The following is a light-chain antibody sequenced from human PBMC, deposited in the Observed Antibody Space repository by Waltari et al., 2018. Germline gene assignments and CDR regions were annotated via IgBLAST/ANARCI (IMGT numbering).Light chain of an antibody. J-gene: IGKJ1*01. CDR3: QNHERLPAT. CDR1: QSIGRY. CDR2: GAS. V-gene: IGKV3-20*01. Sequence: EVVLTQSPGTLSLSLGETATLSCRASQSIGRYLVWYQQKSGQAPRLLIYGASNRATGIPDRFSGSGSGTDFSLTISRLEAEDFAVYYCQNHERLPATFGQGTKVEMK.